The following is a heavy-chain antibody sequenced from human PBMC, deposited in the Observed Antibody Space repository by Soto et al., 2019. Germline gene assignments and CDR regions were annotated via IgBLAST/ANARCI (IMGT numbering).Heavy chain of an antibody. J-gene: IGHJ4*02. V-gene: IGHV3-21*01. D-gene: IGHD6-13*01. Sequence: PGGSLRLSCAASGFTFSSYSMNWVRQAPGKGLEWVSSISSSSSYIYYADSVKGRFTISRDNAKNSLYLQMNSLRAEDTAVYYCARDDLYSSSYFDYWGQGTLVTVSS. CDR1: GFTFSSYS. CDR3: ARDDLYSSSYFDY. CDR2: ISSSSSYI.